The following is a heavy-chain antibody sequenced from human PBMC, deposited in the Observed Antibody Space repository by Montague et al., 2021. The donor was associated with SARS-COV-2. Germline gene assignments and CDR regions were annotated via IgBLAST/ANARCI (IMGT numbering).Heavy chain of an antibody. V-gene: IGHV3-66*01. CDR1: GFTVSSNY. J-gene: IGHJ6*02. CDR3: ARDRHWTNTYYDILTGYQYYYYGMDV. D-gene: IGHD3-9*01. Sequence: SLRLSCAASGFTVSSNYMSWVRQAPGKGLEWVSVIYSGGSTYYADSVKGRFTISSDSSKNTLYLQMNSLRAEDTAVYYCARDRHWTNTYYDILTGYQYYYYGMDVWGQGTTVTVSS. CDR2: IYSGGST.